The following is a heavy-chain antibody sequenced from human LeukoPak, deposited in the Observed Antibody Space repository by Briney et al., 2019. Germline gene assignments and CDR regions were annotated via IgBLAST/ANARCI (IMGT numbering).Heavy chain of an antibody. J-gene: IGHJ4*02. D-gene: IGHD3-3*01. CDR2: MNPNSGNT. CDR3: ARGPITIFGVVRGPFDY. CDR1: GYTFTSYD. Sequence: GASVKVSCKASGYTFTSYDINWVRQSTGQGLEWMGWMNPNSGNTGYAQKFQGRVTITRNTSISTAYMELSSLRSEDTAVYYCARGPITIFGVVRGPFDYWGQGTLVTVSS. V-gene: IGHV1-8*03.